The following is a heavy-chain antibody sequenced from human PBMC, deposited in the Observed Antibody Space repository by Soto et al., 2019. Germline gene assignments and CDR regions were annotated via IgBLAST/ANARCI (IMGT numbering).Heavy chain of an antibody. D-gene: IGHD4-4*01. CDR3: ARDTLTTVTTGFDI. CDR1: GFTFSDHY. Sequence: GSLRLSCAASGFTFSDHYMDWVRQAPGKGLEWIGRIKNKPKSYTTQYAASVKGRFTISRDDSINSLHLQMESLRADDTAVYYCARDTLTTVTTGFDIWGQGTMVTVSS. V-gene: IGHV3-72*01. CDR2: IKNKPKSYTT. J-gene: IGHJ3*02.